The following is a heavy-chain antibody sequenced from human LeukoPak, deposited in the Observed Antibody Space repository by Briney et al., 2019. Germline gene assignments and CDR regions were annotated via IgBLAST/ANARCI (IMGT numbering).Heavy chain of an antibody. CDR2: IYPGDSDT. D-gene: IGHD3-22*01. Sequence: GESLYISCEGCGYSVTSYWIGWVRQMPGGCLECMWAIYPGDSDTRYSPSFQGQVTISADRSITTAYLQWSSLKASDTAMYYCARAYDGSGRKFDYWGQGTLVTVPS. V-gene: IGHV5-51*01. CDR1: GYSVTSYW. CDR3: ARAYDGSGRKFDY. J-gene: IGHJ4*02.